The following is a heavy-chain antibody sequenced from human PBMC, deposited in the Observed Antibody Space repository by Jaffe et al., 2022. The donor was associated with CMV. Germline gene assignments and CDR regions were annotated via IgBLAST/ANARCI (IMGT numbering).Heavy chain of an antibody. D-gene: IGHD5-12*01. V-gene: IGHV1-24*01. Sequence: QVQLGQSGAEVKKPGASVKVSCKVSGYTLAGLSMHWVRQAPGKGLEWMGGFNPEDGETIYAQRFKDRITMSEDTSTDTAYMELRSLRAGDTAVYYCVAVGSRSRYSAYDPFDHWGQGTLVTVSS. J-gene: IGHJ4*02. CDR3: VAVGSRSRYSAYDPFDH. CDR1: GYTLAGLS. CDR2: FNPEDGET.